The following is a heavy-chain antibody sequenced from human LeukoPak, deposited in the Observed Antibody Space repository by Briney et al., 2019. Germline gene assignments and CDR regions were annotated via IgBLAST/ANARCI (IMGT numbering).Heavy chain of an antibody. J-gene: IGHJ3*02. Sequence: GGSLRLSCAASGFTFDDYAMHWVRQAPGKGLEWVSGISWNSGSIGYADSVKGRFTISRDNAKNSLYLQMNSLRAEDMALYYCAKDLRTTVTTTYPSSAFDIWGQGTMVTVSS. CDR1: GFTFDDYA. D-gene: IGHD4-11*01. CDR3: AKDLRTTVTTTYPSSAFDI. V-gene: IGHV3-9*03. CDR2: ISWNSGSI.